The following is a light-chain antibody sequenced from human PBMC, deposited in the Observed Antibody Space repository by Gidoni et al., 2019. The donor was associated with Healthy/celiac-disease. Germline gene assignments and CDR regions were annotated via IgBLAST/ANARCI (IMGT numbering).Light chain of an antibody. J-gene: IGKJ1*01. CDR3: QQYGSSRT. V-gene: IGKV3-20*01. CDR1: QSVSSSY. CDR2: GAS. Sequence: EIVLTQSPGTLSLSPGERATLSCRASQSVSSSYLAWYQQKPGQAPRLRIYGASSRATGIPDRFSGSGSGTAFTLTISRLEPEDFAVYYCQQYGSSRTFGQGTKVEIK.